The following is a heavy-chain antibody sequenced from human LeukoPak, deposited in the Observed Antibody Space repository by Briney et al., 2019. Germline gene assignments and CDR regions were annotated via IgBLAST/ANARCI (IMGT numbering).Heavy chain of an antibody. Sequence: ASVKVSCKASGYTFSDYYMHWVRQAPGQGLEWMGWINPNSGGTTYAQKFQGRVTMTRDTSISTAYMELSRLRSDDTAVYCCARVNYYGSGSYPRWGQGTLVTVSS. CDR1: GYTFSDYY. D-gene: IGHD3-10*01. CDR3: ARVNYYGSGSYPR. J-gene: IGHJ4*02. CDR2: INPNSGGT. V-gene: IGHV1-2*02.